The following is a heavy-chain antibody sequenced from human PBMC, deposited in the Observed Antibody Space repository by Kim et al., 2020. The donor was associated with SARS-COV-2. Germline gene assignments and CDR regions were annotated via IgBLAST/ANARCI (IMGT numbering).Heavy chain of an antibody. CDR2: IYDSGST. CDR1: GGSISSGGYY. D-gene: IGHD3-10*01. J-gene: IGHJ4*02. Sequence: SETLSLTCTVSGGSISSGGYYWSWLRQHPGKGLEGIGYIYDSGSTYYNPSVKGRVTISVDTSKYQFSLKLSSVTAADTAVYYCASVGGGKWFAELLHVDYWGQGTLVTVSS. CDR3: ASVGGGKWFAELLHVDY. V-gene: IGHV4-31*03.